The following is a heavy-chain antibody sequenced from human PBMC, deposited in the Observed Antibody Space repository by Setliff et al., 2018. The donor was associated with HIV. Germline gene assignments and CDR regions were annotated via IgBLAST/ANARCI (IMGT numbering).Heavy chain of an antibody. CDR1: GYTFTRYD. Sequence: ASVKVSCKDSGYTFTRYDINWVRQATGQGLEWMAWMNPNSGNTGYTQKFQGRVTITRNTSITTAYMELGSLRSEDTAIYYCASGRGPSRFDYWGQGTLVTVSS. J-gene: IGHJ4*01. CDR3: ASGRGPSRFDY. CDR2: MNPNSGNT. V-gene: IGHV1-8*03.